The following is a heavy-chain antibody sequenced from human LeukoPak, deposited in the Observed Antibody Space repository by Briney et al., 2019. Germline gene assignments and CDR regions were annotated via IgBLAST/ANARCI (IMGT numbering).Heavy chain of an antibody. V-gene: IGHV1-69*13. CDR1: GYTFTSYY. D-gene: IGHD2-2*02. CDR2: IIPIFGTA. J-gene: IGHJ4*02. CDR3: ARGEYCSSTSCYSFDY. Sequence: AASVKVSCKASGYTFTSYYMHWVRQAPGQGLEWMGGIIPIFGTANYAQKFQGRVTITADESTSTAYMELSSLGSEDTAVYYCARGEYCSSTSCYSFDYWGQGTLVTVSS.